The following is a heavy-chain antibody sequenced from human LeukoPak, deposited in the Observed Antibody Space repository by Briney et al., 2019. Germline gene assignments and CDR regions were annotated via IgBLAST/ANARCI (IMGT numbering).Heavy chain of an antibody. CDR3: VRTYSSGWYGSVDY. CDR1: GFAFSGYA. J-gene: IGHJ4*02. V-gene: IGHV3-64D*06. D-gene: IGHD6-19*01. Sequence: GSLRLSCSAPGFAFSGYAMHWVRQAPGRGLESVSGISSNGDSTYYADSVKGRFTISRDNSKNTLYLQMSSLRAEDTAVYYCVRTYSSGWYGSVDYWGQGTLVTVSS. CDR2: ISSNGDST.